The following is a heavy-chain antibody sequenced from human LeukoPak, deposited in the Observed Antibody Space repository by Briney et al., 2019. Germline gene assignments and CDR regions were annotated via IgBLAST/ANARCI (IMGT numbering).Heavy chain of an antibody. Sequence: GGSLRLSCAASGLAFSAYKMHWVRQAPREGLAWVSRISTDGYTTDYADFVQGRFTASRDNTKNTWSLEMNSLRAEDTAVYYCVVGGSPGYWGQGTLVTVSS. CDR1: GLAFSAYK. CDR2: ISTDGYTT. CDR3: VVGGSPGY. D-gene: IGHD2-15*01. J-gene: IGHJ4*02. V-gene: IGHV3-74*01.